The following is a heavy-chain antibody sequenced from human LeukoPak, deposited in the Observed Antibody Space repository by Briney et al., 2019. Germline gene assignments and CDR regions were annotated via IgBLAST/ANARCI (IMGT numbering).Heavy chain of an antibody. Sequence: SVKVSCKASGGTFSSYAISWVRQAPGQGLEWMGGIIPIFGTANYAQKFQGRVTITADESTSTAYMELSSLRAEDTAVYYCAKGSYSGFSARADYWGQGILVTVSS. CDR1: GGTFSSYA. CDR2: IIPIFGTA. J-gene: IGHJ4*02. V-gene: IGHV1-69*13. D-gene: IGHD5-12*01. CDR3: AKGSYSGFSARADY.